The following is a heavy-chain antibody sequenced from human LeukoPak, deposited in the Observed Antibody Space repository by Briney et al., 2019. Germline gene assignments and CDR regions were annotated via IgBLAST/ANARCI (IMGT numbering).Heavy chain of an antibody. CDR3: VRDETLWTLDW. CDR2: INEEGSDS. J-gene: IGHJ4*02. CDR1: GFTFSGHW. V-gene: IGHV3-74*03. Sequence: GGSLRLSCAASGFTFSGHWIHWVRHAPGMGLVWVSRINEEGSDSMYEESVKGRFTISRDNAKNTVYLQMNSLRVEDTAVYYCVRDETLWTLDWWGQGTLVSVSS. D-gene: IGHD1-1*01.